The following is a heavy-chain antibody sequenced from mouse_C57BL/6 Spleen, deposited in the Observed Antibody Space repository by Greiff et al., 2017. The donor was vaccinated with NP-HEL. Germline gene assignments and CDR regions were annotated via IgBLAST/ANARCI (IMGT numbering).Heavy chain of an antibody. CDR1: GYAFTNYL. CDR2: INPGSGGT. V-gene: IGHV1-54*01. Sequence: VQLQQSGAELVRPGTSVKVSCKASGYAFTNYLIEWVKQRPGQGLEWIGVINPGSGGTNYNEKFKGKATLTADKSSSTAYMQLSSLTSEDSAVYFCARSRLGGFAYWGQGTLVTVSA. CDR3: ARSRLGGFAY. D-gene: IGHD4-1*01. J-gene: IGHJ3*01.